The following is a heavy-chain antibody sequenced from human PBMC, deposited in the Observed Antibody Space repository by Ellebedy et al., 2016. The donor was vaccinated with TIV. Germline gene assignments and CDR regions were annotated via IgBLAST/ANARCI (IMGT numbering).Heavy chain of an antibody. V-gene: IGHV4-59*01. CDR3: ARVGNYYGGNPSYYFDY. Sequence: MPSETLSLTCTVSGGSISSYYWSWIRQPPGKGLEWIGYIYYSGSTNYNPSLKSRVTISVDTSKNQFSLKLSSVTAADTAVYYCARVGNYYGGNPSYYFDYWGQGTLVTVSS. D-gene: IGHD4-23*01. CDR1: GGSISSYY. CDR2: IYYSGST. J-gene: IGHJ4*02.